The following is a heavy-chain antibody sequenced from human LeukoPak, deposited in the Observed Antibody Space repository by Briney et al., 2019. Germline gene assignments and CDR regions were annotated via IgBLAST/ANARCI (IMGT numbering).Heavy chain of an antibody. J-gene: IGHJ4*02. CDR2: FYYSGST. V-gene: IGHV4-59*01. CDR1: GDSINYYY. Sequence: SETLSLTCTVSGDSINYYYWSWIRQPPGKGLEWIGYFYYSGSTNYNPSLKSRVTISVDTSKNQFSLKLSSVTAADTAVYYCARGGRGEAAGFDYWGQGTLVTVSS. CDR3: ARGGRGEAAGFDY. D-gene: IGHD6-13*01.